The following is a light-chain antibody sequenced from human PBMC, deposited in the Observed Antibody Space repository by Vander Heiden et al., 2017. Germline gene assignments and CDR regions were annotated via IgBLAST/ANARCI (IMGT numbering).Light chain of an antibody. CDR2: GAS. CDR1: LSVSSN. Sequence: EIVLTPSPPTLSVSPGVRATLPCRASLSVSSNLAWYQQKPGQAPRLLIYGASTRATGIPARFSGSGSGTEFTLTISSLQSEDFAVYYCQQYNNWPLTFGGGTKVEIK. V-gene: IGKV3-15*01. J-gene: IGKJ4*01. CDR3: QQYNNWPLT.